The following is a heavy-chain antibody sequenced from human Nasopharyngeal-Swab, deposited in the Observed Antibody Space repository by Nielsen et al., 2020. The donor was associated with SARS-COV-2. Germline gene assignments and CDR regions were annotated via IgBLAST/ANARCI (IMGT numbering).Heavy chain of an antibody. D-gene: IGHD5-12*01. J-gene: IGHJ6*02. V-gene: IGHV3-30*03. CDR2: ISYDGSNK. CDR1: GFTFSSYG. CDR3: ARDPRYGGYLYYYYGMDV. Sequence: GGSLRLSCAASGFTFSSYGMHWVRQAPGKGLEWVAVISYDGSNKYYADSVKGRFTISRDNSKNTLYLQMNSLRAEDTAVYYCARDPRYGGYLYYYYGMDVWGQGTTVTVSS.